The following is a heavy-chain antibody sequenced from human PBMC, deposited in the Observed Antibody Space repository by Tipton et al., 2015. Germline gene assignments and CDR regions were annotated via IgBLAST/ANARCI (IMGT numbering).Heavy chain of an antibody. Sequence: SLRLSCGASGFSFSIYWMQWVRQAPGKGPVWVSRINADGTRYYADSVKGRFTVSRDNAKKMLYLQMNSLRADDTAVYYCAREGTGTIGFGWFDPWGQGTLVTVSS. CDR3: AREGTGTIGFGWFDP. J-gene: IGHJ5*02. CDR1: GFSFSIYW. D-gene: IGHD1-7*01. CDR2: INADGTR. V-gene: IGHV3-74*01.